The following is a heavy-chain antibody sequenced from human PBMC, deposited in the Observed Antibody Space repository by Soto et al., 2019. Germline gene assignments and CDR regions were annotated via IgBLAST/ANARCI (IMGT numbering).Heavy chain of an antibody. CDR1: GFTFSSYA. Sequence: PGGSLRLSCAASGFTFSSYAMHWVRQAPGKGLEWVAVISYDGSNKYYADSVKGRFTISRDNSKNTLYLQMNSLRAEDTAVYYCARVVGYCSGGSCYSRYYYYYYGTDVWGQGTTVTVSS. V-gene: IGHV3-30-3*01. J-gene: IGHJ6*02. CDR3: ARVVGYCSGGSCYSRYYYYYYGTDV. CDR2: ISYDGSNK. D-gene: IGHD2-15*01.